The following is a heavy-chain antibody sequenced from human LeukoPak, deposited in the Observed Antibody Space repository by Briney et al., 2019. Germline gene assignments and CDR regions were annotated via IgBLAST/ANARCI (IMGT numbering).Heavy chain of an antibody. J-gene: IGHJ4*02. V-gene: IGHV4-59*01. CDR2: IYYGGST. Sequence: SETLSLTCTVSGGSISSYYWSWIRQPPGKGLEWIGYIYYGGSTNYNPSLKSRVTISVDTSKNQFSLKLSSVTAADTAVYYCARSGYYYGSGSQLDYWGQGTLVTVSS. CDR1: GGSISSYY. CDR3: ARSGYYYGSGSQLDY. D-gene: IGHD3-10*01.